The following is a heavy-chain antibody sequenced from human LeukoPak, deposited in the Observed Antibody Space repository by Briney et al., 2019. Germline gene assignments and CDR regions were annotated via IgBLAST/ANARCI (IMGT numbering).Heavy chain of an antibody. CDR1: GFTFSSYG. Sequence: PGGSLRLSCAASGFTFSSYGMSWVRQAPGKGLEWLSAISGSAGNTNYADSVKGRFTISRDNSKNTLYLQMNSLRAEDTAVYFCAKTYPRTEYFHHWGQGTLVTVSS. CDR3: AKTYPRTEYFHH. J-gene: IGHJ1*01. V-gene: IGHV3-23*01. CDR2: ISGSAGNT.